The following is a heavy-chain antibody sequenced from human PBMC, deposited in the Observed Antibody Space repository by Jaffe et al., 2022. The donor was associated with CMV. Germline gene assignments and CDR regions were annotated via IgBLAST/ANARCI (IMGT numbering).Heavy chain of an antibody. CDR3: VRGHGYFED. J-gene: IGHJ4*02. Sequence: QVQLVESGGGVVQPGRSLRLSCAASGFTFSNYAMHWVRQAPGKGLEWVAVIWNDGSNKYYSDSVKGRFTISRDNSKNTLYLQMNSLRAEDTAVYYCVRGHGYFEDWGQGTLVTVSS. V-gene: IGHV3-33*01. CDR1: GFTFSNYA. CDR2: IWNDGSNK.